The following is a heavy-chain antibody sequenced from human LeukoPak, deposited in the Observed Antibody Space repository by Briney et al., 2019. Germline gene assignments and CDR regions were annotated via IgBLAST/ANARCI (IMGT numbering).Heavy chain of an antibody. CDR2: ISDTGGDT. CDR1: GFTFSTYA. Sequence: GGSLRLSCAASGFTFSTYAMSWVRQTPERGLEWVSAISDTGGDTFYADSVKGRFTISRDNSKNTLYLQMNSLRAEDTAIYYCAKGRTNDYWGQGTLVTVSS. V-gene: IGHV3-23*01. CDR3: AKGRTNDY. D-gene: IGHD1/OR15-1a*01. J-gene: IGHJ4*02.